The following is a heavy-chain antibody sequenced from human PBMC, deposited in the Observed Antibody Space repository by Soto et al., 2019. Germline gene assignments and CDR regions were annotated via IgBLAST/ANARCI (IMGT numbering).Heavy chain of an antibody. D-gene: IGHD6-13*01. J-gene: IGHJ6*02. CDR1: GGSISTHY. V-gene: IGHV4-59*11. CDR2: IYHNGTN. Sequence: QVQLQESGPGLVKPSETLSLTCTVSGGSISTHYWSWIRQPPGKGLEWVGYIYHNGTNNYNPTLKRRVTISLATSKNQVSMNVNSVTAVDTGTYYCAENEGSRTSWTLFGMDVWGPGTKGT. CDR3: AENEGSRTSWTLFGMDV.